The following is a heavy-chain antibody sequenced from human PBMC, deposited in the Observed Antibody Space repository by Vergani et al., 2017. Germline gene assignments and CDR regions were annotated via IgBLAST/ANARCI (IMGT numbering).Heavy chain of an antibody. V-gene: IGHV1-69*04. Sequence: QVQLVQSGAEVKKPRSSVKVSCKASGGTFSSYAISWVRQAPGQGLEWMGRIIPILGIANYAQKFQGRVTITADKSTSTAYMELSSLRSEDTAVYYCARDGAAAGRLFDPWGQVTLVTVSA. J-gene: IGHJ5*02. CDR1: GGTFSSYA. CDR3: ARDGAAAGRLFDP. CDR2: IIPILGIA. D-gene: IGHD6-13*01.